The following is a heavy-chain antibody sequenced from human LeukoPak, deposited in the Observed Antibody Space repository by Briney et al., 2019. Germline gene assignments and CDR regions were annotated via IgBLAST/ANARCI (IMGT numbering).Heavy chain of an antibody. CDR3: AGGSGRTFDY. Sequence: SGPALVKPTQTLTLTCTFSGFSLSTSGMCVSWIRQPPGKALEWLSLIFWDDDKRYSPSLKNRLTITKDTSKNQVVLTMTNMDPVDTGTYYCAGGSGRTFDYWGQGTLVTVSS. D-gene: IGHD3-16*01. CDR2: IFWDDDK. CDR1: GFSLSTSGMC. J-gene: IGHJ4*02. V-gene: IGHV2-5*08.